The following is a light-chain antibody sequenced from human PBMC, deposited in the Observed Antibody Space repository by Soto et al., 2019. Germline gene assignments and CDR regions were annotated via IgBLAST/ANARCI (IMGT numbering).Light chain of an antibody. Sequence: EIVMSQSASTLSVSPGERATLSCRASQSVSSSSLAWYQQRPGQAPRLLIYGTSSRATGIPDRFSGSGSGTDFTLTISRLEPEDFAVYFCQRYGSSPLITFGQGTRLEIK. V-gene: IGKV3-20*01. CDR3: QRYGSSPLIT. CDR2: GTS. J-gene: IGKJ5*01. CDR1: QSVSSSS.